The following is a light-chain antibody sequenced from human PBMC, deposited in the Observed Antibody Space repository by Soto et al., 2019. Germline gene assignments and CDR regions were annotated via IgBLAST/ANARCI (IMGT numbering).Light chain of an antibody. CDR2: KAS. J-gene: IGKJ1*01. Sequence: DIQMPQYPSPLSASVGDRFTITCLASQTIDSWLAWYQQRPGKPPNLLIYKASTLASGVPSRFSGSGSGTEFTLTINSLQPDDFTTYYCQLYPIFSETFGQGGNVDI. V-gene: IGKV1-5*03. CDR1: QTIDSW. CDR3: QLYPIFSET.